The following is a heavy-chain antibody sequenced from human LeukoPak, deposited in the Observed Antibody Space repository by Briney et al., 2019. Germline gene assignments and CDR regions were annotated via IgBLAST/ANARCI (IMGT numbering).Heavy chain of an antibody. CDR3: ARDYKIPQQYCSITSCYLFDY. D-gene: IGHD2-2*01. Sequence: GASVKISCKASGYTFTSYYMHWVRQAPGRGLEWMGIIYPSDGSTTYAQDFQGRVTMTRDTSTSTVYMELSSLRSEDTAVYYCARDYKIPQQYCSITSCYLFDYWGQGTLVNVSS. J-gene: IGHJ4*02. CDR2: IYPSDGST. V-gene: IGHV1-46*01. CDR1: GYTFTSYY.